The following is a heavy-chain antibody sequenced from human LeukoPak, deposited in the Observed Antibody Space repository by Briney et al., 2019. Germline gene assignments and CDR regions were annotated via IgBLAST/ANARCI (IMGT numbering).Heavy chain of an antibody. J-gene: IGHJ4*02. D-gene: IGHD5-12*01. V-gene: IGHV3-30*02. Sequence: GGSLRLSCAASGFTFSSYGMHWVRQAPGKGLEWVAFIRYDGSNKYDADSVKGRFTISRDNSKNTLYLQMNSLRAEDTAVYYCATSGYSGYDSSDYWGQGTLVTVSS. CDR1: GFTFSSYG. CDR2: IRYDGSNK. CDR3: ATSGYSGYDSSDY.